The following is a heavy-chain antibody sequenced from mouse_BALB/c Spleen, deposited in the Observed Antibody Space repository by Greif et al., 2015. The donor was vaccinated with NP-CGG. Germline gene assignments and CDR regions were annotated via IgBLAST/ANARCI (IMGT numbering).Heavy chain of an antibody. CDR2: IWGGGST. V-gene: IGHV2-4-1*01. Sequence: QVQLQQSGPGLVQPSQSLSITCTVSGFSLTSYGVHWVRQSPGKGLEWLGVIWGGGSTDYNAAFISRLSISKDNSKSQVFFKMNSLQADDTAIYYCARNGYWYFDVWGAGTTVTVSS. CDR3: ARNGYWYFDV. CDR1: GFSLTSYG. J-gene: IGHJ1*01.